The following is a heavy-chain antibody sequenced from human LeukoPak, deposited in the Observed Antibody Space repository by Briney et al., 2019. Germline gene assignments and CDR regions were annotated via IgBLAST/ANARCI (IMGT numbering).Heavy chain of an antibody. D-gene: IGHD2-2*02. J-gene: IGHJ1*01. CDR2: IYTSGST. CDR1: GGSISSYY. Sequence: TSETLSLTCTVSGGSISSYYWSWIRQPAGKGLEWIGRIYTSGSTNYNPSLKSRVTISVDTSKNQFSLKLSSVTAADTAVYYCARAAGYCSSTSCYSTEYFQHWGQGTLVTVSS. CDR3: ARAAGYCSSTSCYSTEYFQH. V-gene: IGHV4-4*07.